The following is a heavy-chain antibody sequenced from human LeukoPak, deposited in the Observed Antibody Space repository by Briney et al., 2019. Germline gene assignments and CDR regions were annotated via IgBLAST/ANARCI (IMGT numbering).Heavy chain of an antibody. CDR3: ASRSWTGAGYYAFDI. CDR1: GFTFTIYA. Sequence: PGGSLRLSCAAPGFTFTIYAVSWVRQAPGKGLEWVSAGGSHGGTYYTDSVKGRFTISKDNSENTLSLQMNNLRVEDTAIYYCASRSWTGAGYYAFDIWGHGTMVTVSS. D-gene: IGHD3/OR15-3a*01. V-gene: IGHV3-23*01. CDR2: GGSHGGT. J-gene: IGHJ3*02.